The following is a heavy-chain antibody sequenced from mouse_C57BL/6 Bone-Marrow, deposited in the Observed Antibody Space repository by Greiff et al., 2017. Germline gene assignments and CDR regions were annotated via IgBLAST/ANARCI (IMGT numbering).Heavy chain of an antibody. Sequence: VQLQQSGAELVRPGASVKLSCTASGFNIQDDYMHWVKQRPEQGLEWIGWIDPENGDTEYASKFQGKATITADTSSNTAYPQLSSLSSEDTAVYYCTHTTVVDFDYWGQGTTLTVSS. J-gene: IGHJ2*01. V-gene: IGHV14-4*01. CDR3: THTTVVDFDY. CDR2: IDPENGDT. D-gene: IGHD1-1*01. CDR1: GFNIQDDY.